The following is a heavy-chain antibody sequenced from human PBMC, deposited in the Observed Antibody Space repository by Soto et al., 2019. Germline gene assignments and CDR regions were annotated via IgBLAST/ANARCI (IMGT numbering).Heavy chain of an antibody. J-gene: IGHJ4*02. CDR2: IYYSGST. Sequence: PSETLSLTCTVSGGSISSSSYYWGWIRQPPGKGLEWIGSIYYSGSTYYNPSLKSRVTISVDTSKNQFSLKLSSVTAADTAVYYCARQGGATRRYYFDYWGQGTLVTVSS. CDR3: ARQGGATRRYYFDY. CDR1: GGSISSSSYY. V-gene: IGHV4-39*01. D-gene: IGHD1-26*01.